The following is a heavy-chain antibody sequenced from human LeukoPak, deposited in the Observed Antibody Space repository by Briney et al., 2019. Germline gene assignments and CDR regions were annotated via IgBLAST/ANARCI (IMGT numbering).Heavy chain of an antibody. V-gene: IGHV1-69*05. CDR1: GDTFNTYN. J-gene: IGHJ4*02. Sequence: ASVKVSCKASGDTFNTYNIHWVRQAPRQGLEWIGRITPRSGTPYYAQKFQGRVTITTDESTNTAYTDLSSLRSEDTAVYYCATTKIDFGDYLDYWGQGTLVTVSS. D-gene: IGHD4-17*01. CDR2: ITPRSGTP. CDR3: ATTKIDFGDYLDY.